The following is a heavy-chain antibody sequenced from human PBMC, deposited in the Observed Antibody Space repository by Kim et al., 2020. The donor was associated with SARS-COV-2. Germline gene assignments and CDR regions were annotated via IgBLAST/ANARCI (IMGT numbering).Heavy chain of an antibody. CDR3: AREGDYYYAMDV. D-gene: IGHD3-16*01. Sequence: YHPSLQSRVTISVDTSKNQFSLKLSSVTAADTAVYYCAREGDYYYAMDVWGQGTTVTASS. V-gene: IGHV4-39*02. J-gene: IGHJ6*02.